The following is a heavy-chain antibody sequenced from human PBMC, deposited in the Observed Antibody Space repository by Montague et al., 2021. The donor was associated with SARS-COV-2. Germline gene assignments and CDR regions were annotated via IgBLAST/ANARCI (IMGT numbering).Heavy chain of an antibody. Sequence: SETLSLTCSVSAGSISGHYLAWIRQPPGKGLEGMPYIFFSGAAPXXPPXXXRVTMSVDTPNNQFSLNLTSVTPADTAVYYCARAVSVRRAVSWFDPWGQGALVTVSS. CDR1: AGSISGHY. D-gene: IGHD3-10*01. J-gene: IGHJ5*02. CDR3: ARAVSVRRAVSWFDP. V-gene: IGHV4-59*11. CDR2: IFFSGAA.